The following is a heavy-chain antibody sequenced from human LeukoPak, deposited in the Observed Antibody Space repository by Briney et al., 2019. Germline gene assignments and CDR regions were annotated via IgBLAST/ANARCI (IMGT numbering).Heavy chain of an antibody. CDR3: ARDGIAVAGQKIDY. J-gene: IGHJ4*02. V-gene: IGHV1-18*01. CDR1: GYSSTNYG. D-gene: IGHD6-19*01. Sequence: ASVKVSCKASGYSSTNYGISWVRQAPGQGLEWMGWIHIYRGNTNYAQKFQGRVTMTTDTSTSTAYMELRSLRSDDTAVYYCARDGIAVAGQKIDYWGQGTLVTVSS. CDR2: IHIYRGNT.